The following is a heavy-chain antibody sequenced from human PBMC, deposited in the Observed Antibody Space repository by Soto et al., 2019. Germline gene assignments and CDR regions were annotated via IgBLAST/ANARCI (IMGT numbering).Heavy chain of an antibody. CDR2: IIPIFGTA. CDR1: GGTFSSYA. D-gene: IGHD1-26*01. V-gene: IGHV1-69*06. Sequence: GASVKVSCKASGGTFSSYAISWVRQAPGQGLEWMGGIIPIFGTANYAQKFQGRVTITADKSTSTAYMELSSLRSEDTAVYYCARDRREYSGSYQTPCFDYWGQGTLVTVSS. J-gene: IGHJ4*02. CDR3: ARDRREYSGSYQTPCFDY.